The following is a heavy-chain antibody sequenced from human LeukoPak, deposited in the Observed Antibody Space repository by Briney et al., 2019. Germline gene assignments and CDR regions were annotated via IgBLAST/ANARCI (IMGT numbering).Heavy chain of an antibody. J-gene: IGHJ5*02. CDR1: GGSINRGY. CDR2: IFYSGST. D-gene: IGHD6-13*01. CDR3: ASGYGSGWFDR. V-gene: IGHV4-30-4*08. Sequence: PSQTLSLTCTVSGGSINRGYWSWVRQPPGKGLEGIGHIFYSGSTFYNPSLKSRVTIAVHTSRDQFSLQLTSVPAADTAVYYCASGYGSGWFDRWGQGTLVSVSS.